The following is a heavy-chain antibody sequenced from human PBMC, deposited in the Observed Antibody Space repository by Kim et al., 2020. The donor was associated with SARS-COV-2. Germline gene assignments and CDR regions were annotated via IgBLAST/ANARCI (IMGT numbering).Heavy chain of an antibody. J-gene: IGHJ6*02. V-gene: IGHV3-48*03. CDR1: GFTFNSYE. CDR3: ARVIPRIKIFGVAQGGMDV. D-gene: IGHD3-3*01. Sequence: GGSLRLSCAASGFTFNSYEMNWVRQAPGKGLEWVSYISSSGSNIYYADSVKGRFTISRDNAKNSLYLQMNSLRAEDTAVYYCARVIPRIKIFGVAQGGMDVWGQGTTVTVSS. CDR2: ISSSGSNI.